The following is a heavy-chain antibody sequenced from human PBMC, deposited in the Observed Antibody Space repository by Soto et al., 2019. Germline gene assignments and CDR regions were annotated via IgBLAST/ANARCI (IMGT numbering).Heavy chain of an antibody. J-gene: IGHJ6*02. CDR3: ARHRSRQFGNNYYSYGMDV. D-gene: IGHD3-10*01. V-gene: IGHV5-51*01. Sequence: PGESLKISCKGSGYSFTSYWIGWVRQMPGKGLEWMGIIYPGDSDTRYSPSFQGQVTISADKSISTAYLQWSSLKASDTAMYYCARHRSRQFGNNYYSYGMDVWGQGTTVTVSS. CDR1: GYSFTSYW. CDR2: IYPGDSDT.